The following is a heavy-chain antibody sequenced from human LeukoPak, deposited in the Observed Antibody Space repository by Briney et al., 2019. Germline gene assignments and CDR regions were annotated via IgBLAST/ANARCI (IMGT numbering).Heavy chain of an antibody. CDR1: GFTFSSYW. CDR3: ARDIRNDNGIDY. Sequence: GGSLRLSCAASGFTFSSYWMHWVRQAPGKGLVWVSRINSDGSSTSYADSVKGRFTISRDNAKNTLYLQMNRLRAEDTAVYYCARDIRNDNGIDYWGQGTLVTVSS. D-gene: IGHD2-8*01. J-gene: IGHJ4*02. V-gene: IGHV3-74*01. CDR2: INSDGSST.